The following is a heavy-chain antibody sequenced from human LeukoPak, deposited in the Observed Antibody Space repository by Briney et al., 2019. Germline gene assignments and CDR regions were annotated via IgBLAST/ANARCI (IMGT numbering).Heavy chain of an antibody. CDR1: GGSLSSSSYY. CDR3: ARSRWLSDPYFDY. V-gene: IGHV4-39*07. Sequence: PSETLSLTCTVSGGSLSSSSYYWGWIRQPPGTGLEWIGSIYYRGSTYYNPSLKSRVTISLDTSKDQFSLKLGSVTAADTAVYYCARSRWLSDPYFDYWGQGTLVTVSS. D-gene: IGHD3-22*01. CDR2: IYYRGST. J-gene: IGHJ4*02.